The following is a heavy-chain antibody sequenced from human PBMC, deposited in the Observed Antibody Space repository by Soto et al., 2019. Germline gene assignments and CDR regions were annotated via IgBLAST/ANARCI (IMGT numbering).Heavy chain of an antibody. Sequence: ASVKVSCKASGFTFSNYGLNWVRQAPGQGLEWMGWVSANNGHTNYAQNLQGRVAMTTDTSTSTAYMELRGLRFDDTAVYYCARDIESVTAKHFFYYYAMDVWGQGTTVTVSS. V-gene: IGHV1-18*01. CDR3: ARDIESVTAKHFFYYYAMDV. J-gene: IGHJ6*02. CDR2: VSANNGHT. D-gene: IGHD2-8*01. CDR1: GFTFSNYG.